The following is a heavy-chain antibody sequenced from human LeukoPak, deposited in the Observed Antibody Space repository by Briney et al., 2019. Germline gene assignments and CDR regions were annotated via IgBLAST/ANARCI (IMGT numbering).Heavy chain of an antibody. J-gene: IGHJ4*02. CDR3: TRMTTGHDY. D-gene: IGHD4-17*01. CDR2: INHSRYT. Sequence: SETLSLTCAVSGVSFDDYYWSWVRQTPGKGLEWLGEINHSRYTNDSPSLKSRVTLSIDTSNEQFSLNLRSVTVADAGIYYCTRMTTGHDYWGQGTLVTVSS. V-gene: IGHV4-34*01. CDR1: GVSFDDYY.